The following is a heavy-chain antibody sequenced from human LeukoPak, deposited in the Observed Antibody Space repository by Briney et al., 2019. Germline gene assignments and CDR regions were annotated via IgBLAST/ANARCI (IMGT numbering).Heavy chain of an antibody. CDR1: GFTFSSYA. V-gene: IGHV3-23*01. D-gene: IGHD3-16*01. CDR3: AKDDDWGRYKH. J-gene: IGHJ1*01. Sequence: SGGSLRLSCAASGFTFSSYAMSWVRQAPGKGLEWVSVIGGSGAVTYYADSVKGRFTISRDNSKNTLYLQMNSLRAEDTAVYYCAKDDDWGRYKHWGQGTLVTVSS. CDR2: IGGSGAVT.